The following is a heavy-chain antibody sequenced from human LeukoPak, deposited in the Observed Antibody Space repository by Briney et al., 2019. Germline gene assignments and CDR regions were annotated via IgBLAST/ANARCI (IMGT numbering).Heavy chain of an antibody. Sequence: SETLSLTCTVSGGSISSYYWSWIRQPPGKGLEWIGYIYYSGSTNYNPSLKSRVTISVDTSKNQFSLKLSSVTAADTAVYYCARDRRSGSYYYYYYGMDVWGQGTTVTVFS. J-gene: IGHJ6*02. CDR2: IYYSGST. CDR3: ARDRRSGSYYYYYYGMDV. V-gene: IGHV4-59*01. D-gene: IGHD1-26*01. CDR1: GGSISSYY.